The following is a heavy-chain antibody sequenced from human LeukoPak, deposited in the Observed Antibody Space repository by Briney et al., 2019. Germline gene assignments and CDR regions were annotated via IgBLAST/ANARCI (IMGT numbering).Heavy chain of an antibody. CDR1: GFTFNDYA. CDR2: IGGDGGET. D-gene: IGHD3-10*01. V-gene: IGHV3-43*02. Sequence: GGSLRLSCAASGFTFNDYAIHWVRQAPGKGLEWVSLIGGDGGETYYADSVKGRFTISRDNSKASVYLQMNSLTTEDTALYYCAKGIRSGTFYNTFDSWGQGTLVTVSS. CDR3: AKGIRSGTFYNTFDS. J-gene: IGHJ4*02.